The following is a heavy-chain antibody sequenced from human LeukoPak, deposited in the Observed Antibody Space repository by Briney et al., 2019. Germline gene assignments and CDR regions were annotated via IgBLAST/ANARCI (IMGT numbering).Heavy chain of an antibody. D-gene: IGHD5-12*01. V-gene: IGHV4-34*01. J-gene: IGHJ3*01. Sequence: PTETLSLTCAVYGASFSGYYWSSIRQPPGKGLEWVGEINHSGSTNYNPSLKSRVPISVDTSNIQFSLKLSSVTAADTAVYYCARAPMAITTSAFPDAFDFWGEGTMVTVSS. CDR1: GASFSGYY. CDR2: INHSGST. CDR3: ARAPMAITTSAFPDAFDF.